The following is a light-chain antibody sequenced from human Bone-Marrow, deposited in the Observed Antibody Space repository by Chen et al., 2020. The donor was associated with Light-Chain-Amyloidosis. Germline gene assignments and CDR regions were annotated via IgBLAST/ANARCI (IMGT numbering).Light chain of an antibody. V-gene: IGKV3-20*01. J-gene: IGKJ2*01. CDR3: QHYANAPYA. CDR1: QSVSRNY. Sequence: EIILTQSPGTLSLSPGATATLSCRASQSVSRNYLAWYQQNPGQTPRLLIYGTSRRATGVPDRFSGSGYGTDFTLAIRRLEPEDFAVYYCQHYANAPYAFGQGTKVEIK. CDR2: GTS.